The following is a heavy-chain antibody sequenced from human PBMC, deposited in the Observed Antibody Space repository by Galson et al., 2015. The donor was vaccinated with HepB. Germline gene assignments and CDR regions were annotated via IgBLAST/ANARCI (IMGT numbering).Heavy chain of an antibody. V-gene: IGHV5-51*01. J-gene: IGHJ5*02. CDR1: GYSFTNYW. CDR3: ARQLELRGVLGWFDP. D-gene: IGHD1-7*01. Sequence: QSGAEVKKPGESLKISFKGSGYSFTNYWIGWVRQMPGKGLEWMGSIYPGDSETRYSPSFQGQVTISADRSISTTYLQWTSLKASDTAMYYCARQLELRGVLGWFDPWGQGTLVTVSS. CDR2: IYPGDSET.